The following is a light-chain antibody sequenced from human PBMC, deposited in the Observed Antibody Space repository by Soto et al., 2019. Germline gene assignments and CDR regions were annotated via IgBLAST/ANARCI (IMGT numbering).Light chain of an antibody. J-gene: IGKJ3*01. CDR2: GAS. V-gene: IGKV3-20*01. CDR1: QSVSSY. CDR3: QQYGSSHST. Sequence: EIVMTQSPATLSVSPGERATLSCRASQSVSSYLAWYQQKPGQAPRLLIYGASSRATGIPDRFSGSGSGTDFTLTISRLEPEDFAVYYCQQYGSSHSTFGPGTKVDI.